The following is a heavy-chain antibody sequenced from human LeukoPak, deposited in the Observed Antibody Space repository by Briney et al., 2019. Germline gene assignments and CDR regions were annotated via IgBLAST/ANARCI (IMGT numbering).Heavy chain of an antibody. CDR1: GYPFTGYY. Sequence: GASVKVSCKASGYPFTGYYMHWVRQAPGQGLEWMGWINPNNGGTNYAQKFQGRVTMTRDTSISTAYMELSRLRSDDTAVYYCARVVYSSTWYFALDIWGQGTMVTVSS. D-gene: IGHD6-13*01. CDR3: ARVVYSSTWYFALDI. V-gene: IGHV1-2*02. J-gene: IGHJ3*02. CDR2: INPNNGGT.